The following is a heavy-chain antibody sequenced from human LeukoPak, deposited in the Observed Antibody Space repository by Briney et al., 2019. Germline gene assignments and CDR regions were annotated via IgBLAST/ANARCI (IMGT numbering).Heavy chain of an antibody. Sequence: GASVKVSCKASGYTFTGYYMHWVRQAPGQRLEWMGRINPNSGGTNYAQKFQGRVTMTRDTSISTAYMELSRLRSDDTAVYYCASFFSCSGGSCYTDLLPKPIYFDYWGQGTLVTVSS. V-gene: IGHV1-2*06. J-gene: IGHJ4*02. D-gene: IGHD2-15*01. CDR2: INPNSGGT. CDR3: ASFFSCSGGSCYTDLLPKPIYFDY. CDR1: GYTFTGYY.